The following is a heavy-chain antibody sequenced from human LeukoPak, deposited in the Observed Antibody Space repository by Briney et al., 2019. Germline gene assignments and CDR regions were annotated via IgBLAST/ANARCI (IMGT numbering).Heavy chain of an antibody. V-gene: IGHV1-69*01. CDR2: IIPIFGTA. CDR3: ASHPEHYYDSSGYGAFDI. D-gene: IGHD3-22*01. J-gene: IGHJ3*02. CDR1: GGNFSSYG. Sequence: SVKVSCKASGGNFSSYGINWVRQAPGQGLEWMGGIIPIFGTANYAQKFQGRVTITADESTSTAYMELSSLRSEDTAVYYCASHPEHYYDSSGYGAFDIWGQGTMVTVSS.